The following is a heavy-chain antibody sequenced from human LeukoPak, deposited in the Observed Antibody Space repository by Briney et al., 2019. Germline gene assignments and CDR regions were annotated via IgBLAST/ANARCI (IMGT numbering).Heavy chain of an antibody. CDR3: ARDRIGYDYVWGTSLGYYGMDV. CDR2: IYYSGST. CDR1: GGSISSGGYY. Sequence: SQTLSLTCTVSGGSISSGGYYWSWIRQHPGKGLEWIGYIYYSGSTYYNPSLKSRVTISVDTSKNQFSLKLSSVTAADTAVYYCARDRIGYDYVWGTSLGYYGMDVGGQGTTVTVSS. D-gene: IGHD3-16*01. V-gene: IGHV4-31*03. J-gene: IGHJ6*02.